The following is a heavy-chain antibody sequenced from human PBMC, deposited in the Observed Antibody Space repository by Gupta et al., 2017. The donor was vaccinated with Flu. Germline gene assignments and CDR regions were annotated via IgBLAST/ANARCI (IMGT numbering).Heavy chain of an antibody. CDR1: XXXXXXXX. D-gene: IGHD6-19*01. V-gene: IGHV1-69*06. Sequence: VQLVQXXXEVKEPGSSVKVSCKASXXXXXXXXXXXVRQAPGQGLEWMGGIIPIFGTANYAQNFQGRVTMTADKSTSTAYMEMSSLRSEDTAIYYCARVITLAGIGLMGYFDSWGQGTLVTVSS. CDR2: IIPIFGTA. CDR3: ARVITLAGIGLMGYFDS. J-gene: IGHJ4*02.